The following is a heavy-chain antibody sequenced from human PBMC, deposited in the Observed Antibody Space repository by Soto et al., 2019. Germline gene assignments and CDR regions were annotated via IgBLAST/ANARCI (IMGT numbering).Heavy chain of an antibody. D-gene: IGHD2-2*01. V-gene: IGHV1-18*01. CDR2: FSGYNGYT. CDR3: ARGSYFGYCSSTSCYYYYYYMDV. J-gene: IGHJ6*03. CDR1: GYTFTNYG. Sequence: ASVKVSCKASGYTFTNYGINWVRQAPGQGLEWMGWFSGYNGYTSYAQKIQGRVTMTTDTSTRTAYMELISLRSEDTAVYYCARGSYFGYCSSTSCYYYYYYMDVWGKGTTVTVSS.